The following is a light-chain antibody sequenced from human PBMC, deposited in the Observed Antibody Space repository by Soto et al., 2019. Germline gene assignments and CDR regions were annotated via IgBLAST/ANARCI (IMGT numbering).Light chain of an antibody. V-gene: IGKV1-5*01. CDR2: DAS. J-gene: IGKJ1*01. CDR3: RPYNGYCT. CDR1: PSISSW. Sequence: DLQMTQSPSTLSASVGDRVTITCRASPSISSWLAWYQQNPGKAPKLLIYDASSLESGDTSRFSGSGSGTEFSLTIRSRQTDAFATEYCRPYNGYCTFGQGTKVEIK.